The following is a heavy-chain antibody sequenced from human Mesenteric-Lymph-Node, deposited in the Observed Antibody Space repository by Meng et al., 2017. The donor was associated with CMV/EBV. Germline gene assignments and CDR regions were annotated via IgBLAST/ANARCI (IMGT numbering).Heavy chain of an antibody. CDR2: ISGSDGST. V-gene: IGHV3-53*01. CDR3: ARALLSVAARFFDY. J-gene: IGHJ4*02. Sequence: ETLSLTCAASGFTVSSNYMTWVRQAPGKGLEWVSVISGSDGSTKFADSVKGRFTISRDNAKNSLYLQMNSLRAEDTAVYYCARALLSVAARFFDYWGQGTLVTVSS. D-gene: IGHD6-6*01. CDR1: GFTVSSNY.